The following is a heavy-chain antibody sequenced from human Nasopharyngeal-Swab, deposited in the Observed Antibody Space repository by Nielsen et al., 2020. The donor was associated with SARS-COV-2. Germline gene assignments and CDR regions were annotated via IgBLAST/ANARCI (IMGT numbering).Heavy chain of an antibody. CDR1: DGSLRRGGFY. D-gene: IGHD1-26*01. J-gene: IGHJ6*02. V-gene: IGHV4-61*02. Sequence: SETLSLTCSVSDGSLRRGGFYWTWIRQPAGRGLEVIGRTSIRGTTNYSPPFKNRVTMSLDTSKKQFFLGLASVSAADTAIYYCARGRPGTYYTYYYGLDVWGQGTTVTVSS. CDR2: TSIRGTT. CDR3: ARGRPGTYYTYYYGLDV.